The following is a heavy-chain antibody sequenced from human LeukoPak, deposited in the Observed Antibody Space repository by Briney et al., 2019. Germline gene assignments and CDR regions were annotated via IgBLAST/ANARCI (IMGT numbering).Heavy chain of an antibody. CDR2: IYHSGST. CDR1: GYSISSGYY. V-gene: IGHV4-38-2*02. J-gene: IGHJ4*02. D-gene: IGHD6-13*01. Sequence: PSETLSLTCTVSGYSISSGYYWGWIRQPPGKGLEWIGSIYHSGSTYYNPSLKSRVTISVDTSKNQFSLKLSSVTAADAAVYYCASDSSSWYLFSIYYWGQGTLVTVSS. CDR3: ASDSSSWYLFSIYY.